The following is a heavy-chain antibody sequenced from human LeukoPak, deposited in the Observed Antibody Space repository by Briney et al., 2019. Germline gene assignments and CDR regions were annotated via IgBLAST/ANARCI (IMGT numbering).Heavy chain of an antibody. J-gene: IGHJ4*02. Sequence: GGSLRLSCAASGFTVSSRYMSWVRQAPGKGLEWVSVIHGDGSTYYADSVKGRFTISRDNSKNTQYLQMNSLRAEDTAVYYCARGESSDCTCIDYWGQGTLVSVSS. D-gene: IGHD2-21*02. V-gene: IGHV3-53*01. CDR1: GFTVSSRY. CDR2: IHGDGST. CDR3: ARGESSDCTCIDY.